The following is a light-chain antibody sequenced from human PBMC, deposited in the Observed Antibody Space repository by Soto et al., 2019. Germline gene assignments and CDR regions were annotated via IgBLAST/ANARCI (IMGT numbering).Light chain of an antibody. Sequence: DIQMTQSPSSLSESVGDRVTITCQASQDINNYLNWYQQKPGKAPKLLIYDASNLETGVPSRFSGSGSGTDFTFTISSLQPEDIATYYCQQFENLRTFGQGTKLQI. CDR1: QDINNY. CDR2: DAS. V-gene: IGKV1-33*01. J-gene: IGKJ2*01. CDR3: QQFENLRT.